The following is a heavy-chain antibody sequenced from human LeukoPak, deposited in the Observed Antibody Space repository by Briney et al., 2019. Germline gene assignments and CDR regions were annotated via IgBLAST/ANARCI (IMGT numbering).Heavy chain of an antibody. Sequence: GGSLRLSCTASGFTFGDYAMSWVRQAPGKGLEWVGFIRSKAYGGTTEYAASVKGRFTISRDDSKSIAHLQMNSLKTEDTAVYYCTRDRGYNWNDLPIDYWGQGTLVTVSS. CDR1: GFTFGDYA. CDR2: IRSKAYGGTT. CDR3: TRDRGYNWNDLPIDY. D-gene: IGHD1-1*01. V-gene: IGHV3-49*04. J-gene: IGHJ4*02.